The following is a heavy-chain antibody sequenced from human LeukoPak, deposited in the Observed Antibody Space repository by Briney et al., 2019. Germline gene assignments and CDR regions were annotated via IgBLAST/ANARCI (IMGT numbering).Heavy chain of an antibody. Sequence: GGSLRLSCAASGFTFSSYGMHWVRQAPGKGLEWVAFIRYDGSNKYYADSVKGRFTISRDNSKNTLYLQMNSLRAEDTAVYYCAKDPNGDYIGTFDIWGQGTMVTVSS. J-gene: IGHJ3*02. CDR3: AKDPNGDYIGTFDI. CDR1: GFTFSSYG. D-gene: IGHD4-17*01. V-gene: IGHV3-30*02. CDR2: IRYDGSNK.